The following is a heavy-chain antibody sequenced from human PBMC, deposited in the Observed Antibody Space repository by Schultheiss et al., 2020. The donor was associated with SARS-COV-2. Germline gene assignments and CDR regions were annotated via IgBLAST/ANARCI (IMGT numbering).Heavy chain of an antibody. J-gene: IGHJ4*02. D-gene: IGHD4-17*01. CDR2: ISSSGSTI. Sequence: GGSLRLSCAASGFTFSSYEMNWVRQAPGKGLEWVSYISSSGSTIYYADSVKGRFTISRDNSKNTLYLQMNSLRAEDTAVYYCAKSLYGHDYWGQGTLVTVSS. CDR3: AKSLYGHDY. CDR1: GFTFSSYE. V-gene: IGHV3-48*03.